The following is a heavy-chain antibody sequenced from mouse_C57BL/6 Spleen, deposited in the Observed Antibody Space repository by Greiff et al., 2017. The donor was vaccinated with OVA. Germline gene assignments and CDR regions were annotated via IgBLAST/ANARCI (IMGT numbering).Heavy chain of an antibody. D-gene: IGHD2-4*01. CDR3: ARRGGDYGYWYFDV. CDR1: GYTFTSYW. CDR2: IDPSDSYY. J-gene: IGHJ1*03. Sequence: QVQLQQPGAELVKPGASVKLSCKASGYTFTSYWMQWVHQRPGQGLEWIAEIDPSDSYYNSNQKFTGKATLTVYTSSSTAYMQLSSLTSEDAAVDYCARRGGDYGYWYFDVWGTGTTVTVAS. V-gene: IGHV1-50*01.